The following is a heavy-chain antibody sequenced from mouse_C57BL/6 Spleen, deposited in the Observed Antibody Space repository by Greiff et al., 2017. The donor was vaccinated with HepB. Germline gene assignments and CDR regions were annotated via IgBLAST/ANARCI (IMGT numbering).Heavy chain of an antibody. CDR2: ISSGGSYT. CDR3: ARHGIEYGNYFDY. D-gene: IGHD1-1*02. CDR1: GFTFSSYG. V-gene: IGHV5-6*01. Sequence: VQLKESGGDLVKPGGSLKLSCAASGFTFSSYGMSWVRQTPDKRLEWVATISSGGSYTYYPDSVKGRFTISRDNAKNTLYLQMSSLKSEDTAMYYCARHGIEYGNYFDYWGQGTTLTVSS. J-gene: IGHJ2*01.